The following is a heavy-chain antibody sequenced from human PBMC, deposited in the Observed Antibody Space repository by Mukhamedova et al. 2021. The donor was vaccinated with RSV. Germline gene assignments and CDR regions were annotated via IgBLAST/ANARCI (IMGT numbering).Heavy chain of an antibody. Sequence: SGNTGYAQKFQGRVTMITNTSISTAYMELSSLRSEDTAVYYCARGADIVATIGYDYWGQGTLVTVSS. J-gene: IGHJ4*02. D-gene: IGHD5-12*01. CDR3: ARGADIVATIGYDY. V-gene: IGHV1-8*01. CDR2: SGNT.